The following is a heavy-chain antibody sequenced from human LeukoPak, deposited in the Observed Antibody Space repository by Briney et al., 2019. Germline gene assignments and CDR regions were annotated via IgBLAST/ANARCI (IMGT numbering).Heavy chain of an antibody. J-gene: IGHJ5*02. CDR1: GYTFIDYY. CDR3: ARDQWLGVRGECSFDP. D-gene: IGHD3-10*01. V-gene: IGHV1-2*02. CDR2: INPNSGGT. Sequence: GASVKVSCKASGYTFIDYYMHWVRQAPGQGLEWMGWINPNSGGTNYAQKFQGRVTMTRETSISTAYMELSRLTSDDTAVYYCARDQWLGVRGECSFDPWGQGTLVTVSS.